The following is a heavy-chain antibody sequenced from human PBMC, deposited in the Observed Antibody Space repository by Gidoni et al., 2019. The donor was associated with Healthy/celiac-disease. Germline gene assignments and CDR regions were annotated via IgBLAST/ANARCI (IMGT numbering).Heavy chain of an antibody. Sequence: EVQLVQSGAEVKKPGESLKISCKGSGYSFTSYWIVWVRQMPGKGLEWMGIIYPGDSDTRYSPSFQGQVTISADKSISTAYLQWSSLKASDTAKYYCARRVSTGLVVSAFDIWGQGTMVTVSS. CDR3: ARRVSTGLVVSAFDI. CDR1: GYSFTSYW. D-gene: IGHD6-19*01. J-gene: IGHJ3*02. V-gene: IGHV5-51*01. CDR2: IYPGDSDT.